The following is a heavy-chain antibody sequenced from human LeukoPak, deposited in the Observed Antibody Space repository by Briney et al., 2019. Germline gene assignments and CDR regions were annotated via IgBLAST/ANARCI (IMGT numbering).Heavy chain of an antibody. V-gene: IGHV1-2*02. Sequence: ASVKISCKTSGYTFTGYYMHWVRQAPGQGLEWMGWINPNSGGTNYAQKFQGRVTMTRDTSISTAYMELSRLRFDDTAVYYCATLLADKPHGDYWGQGTLVTVS. CDR1: GYTFTGYY. J-gene: IGHJ4*02. CDR3: ATLLADKPHGDY. D-gene: IGHD1-26*01. CDR2: INPNSGGT.